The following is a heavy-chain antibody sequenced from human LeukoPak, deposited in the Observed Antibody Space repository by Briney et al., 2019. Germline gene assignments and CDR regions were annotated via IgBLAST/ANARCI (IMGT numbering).Heavy chain of an antibody. CDR2: ISGSGGST. CDR3: AKDGSGYSEYYFDY. Sequence: GRSLRLSCAASGFTFSSYAMSWVRQAPGKGLEWVSAISGSGGSTYYADSVKGRFTISRDNSKNTLYLQMNSLRAEDTAVYYCAKDGSGYSEYYFDYWGQGTLVTVSS. CDR1: GFTFSSYA. D-gene: IGHD3-22*01. J-gene: IGHJ4*02. V-gene: IGHV3-23*01.